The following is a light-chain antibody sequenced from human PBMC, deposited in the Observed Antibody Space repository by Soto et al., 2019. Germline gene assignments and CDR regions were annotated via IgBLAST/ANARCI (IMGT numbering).Light chain of an antibody. V-gene: IGKV1-5*01. Sequence: DIQMTQSPSTLSASVGDRVTITRRASQSISNWLAWYQQKPGRAPKFLIYDASSLESGVPSRFSGSGSGTEFTLTISSLQPDDFATYYCQQYKSYSFTFGPGTKVDIK. CDR2: DAS. CDR3: QQYKSYSFT. CDR1: QSISNW. J-gene: IGKJ3*01.